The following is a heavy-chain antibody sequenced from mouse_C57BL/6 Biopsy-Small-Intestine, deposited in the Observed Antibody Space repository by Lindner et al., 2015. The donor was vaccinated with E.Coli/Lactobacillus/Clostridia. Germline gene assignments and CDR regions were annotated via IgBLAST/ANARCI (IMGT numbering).Heavy chain of an antibody. J-gene: IGHJ3*01. Sequence: SVKVSCKASGGTFSSYPLNWVRQAPGQGLEWMGGIIPFFGSTNYAHKFRGRITITADESTSTAYMELSGLRSEDTAVVYCARAGGYSNYAFGTWGQGTMVSVSS. CDR3: ARAGGYSNYAFGT. CDR2: IIPFFGST. V-gene: IGHV1-69*01. CDR1: GGTFSSYP. D-gene: IGHD2-5*01.